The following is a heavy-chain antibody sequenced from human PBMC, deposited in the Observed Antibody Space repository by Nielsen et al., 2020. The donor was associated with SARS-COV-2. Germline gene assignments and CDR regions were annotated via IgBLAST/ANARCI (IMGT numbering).Heavy chain of an antibody. D-gene: IGHD6-13*01. CDR1: GFTFNNYD. J-gene: IGHJ6*02. CDR3: ARAGALSSSWYSMDF. Sequence: GESLKISCAASGFTFNNYDMHWVRQATGKGLEWVPAIGTGGDTFYPGSVKGRFTISRENAKNSLYLQMNSLRAGDTAVYYCARAGALSSSWYSMDFWGQGTTVTVSS. CDR2: IGTGGDT. V-gene: IGHV3-13*01.